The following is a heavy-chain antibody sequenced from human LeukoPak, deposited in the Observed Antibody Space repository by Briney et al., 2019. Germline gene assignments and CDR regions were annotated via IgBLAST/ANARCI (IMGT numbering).Heavy chain of an antibody. J-gene: IGHJ6*02. CDR1: GFTLSTCG. CDR3: ARANVVVPAAMHYYYYGMDV. Sequence: GSLRLSCAASGFTLSTCGMHWVRQAPGKGLEWVAMISHDGNSKQYADFAKGRFTISRDNAKNSLYLQMNSLRAEDTAVYYCARANVVVPAAMHYYYYGMDVWGQGTTVTVSS. D-gene: IGHD2-2*01. V-gene: IGHV3-30*03. CDR2: ISHDGNSK.